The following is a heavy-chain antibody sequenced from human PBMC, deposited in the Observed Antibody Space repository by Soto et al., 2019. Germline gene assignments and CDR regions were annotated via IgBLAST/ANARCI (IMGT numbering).Heavy chain of an antibody. Sequence: SETLSLTCAAYGGSFSGYYWSWIRQPPGKGLEWIGEINHSGSTNYNPSLKSRVTISVDTSKNQFSLKLSSVTAADTAVYYCARGVKGSSWYGGANYYYYGMDVWGQGTTVTVSS. V-gene: IGHV4-34*01. CDR1: GGSFSGYY. CDR3: ARGVKGSSWYGGANYYYYGMDV. CDR2: INHSGST. J-gene: IGHJ6*02. D-gene: IGHD6-13*01.